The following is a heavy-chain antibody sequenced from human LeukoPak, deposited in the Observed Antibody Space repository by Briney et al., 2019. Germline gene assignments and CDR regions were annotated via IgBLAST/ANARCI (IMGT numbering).Heavy chain of an antibody. CDR1: GGSISSYY. V-gene: IGHV4-59*01. Sequence: SETLSLTCTVSGGSISSYYWSWIRQPPGKGLEWIGYIYYSGSTNYNPSLKSRVTISVDTSKNQFSLKLSSVTAADTAVYYCASSGGHYHNWFDPWGQGTLVTVSS. CDR3: ASSGGHYHNWFDP. J-gene: IGHJ5*02. CDR2: IYYSGST. D-gene: IGHD6-19*01.